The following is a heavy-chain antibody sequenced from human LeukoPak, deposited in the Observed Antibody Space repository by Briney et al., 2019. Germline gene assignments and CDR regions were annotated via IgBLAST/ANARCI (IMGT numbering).Heavy chain of an antibody. V-gene: IGHV4-4*07. J-gene: IGHJ4*02. CDR1: GGSISNYY. Sequence: SGTLSLTCTVPGGSISNYYWSWIRQPAGKGLEWIGRIYTSGSTNYNPSLKSRVTMSVDTSKNQFSLKLSSVTAADTAVYYCARGGGYSGYDDWGQGTLVTVSS. D-gene: IGHD5-12*01. CDR2: IYTSGST. CDR3: ARGGGYSGYDD.